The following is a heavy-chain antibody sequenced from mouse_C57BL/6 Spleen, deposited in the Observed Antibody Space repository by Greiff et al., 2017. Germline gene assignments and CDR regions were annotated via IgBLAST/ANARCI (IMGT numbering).Heavy chain of an antibody. J-gene: IGHJ2*01. CDR1: GFTFSSYA. V-gene: IGHV5-4*01. D-gene: IGHD2-4*01. CDR2: ISDGGSYT. CDR3: ARVYYDYDEAFDY. Sequence: EVQVVESGGGLVKPGGSLKLSCAASGFTFSSYAMSWVRQTPEKRLEWVATISDGGSYTYYPDNVKGRFTISRDNAKNNLYLQMSHLKSEDTAMYYCARVYYDYDEAFDYWGQGTTLTVSS.